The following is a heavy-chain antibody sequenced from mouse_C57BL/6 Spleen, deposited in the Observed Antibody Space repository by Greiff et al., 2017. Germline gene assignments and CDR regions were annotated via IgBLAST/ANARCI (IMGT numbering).Heavy chain of an antibody. Sequence: QVHVKQPGAELVRPGSSVKLSCKASGYTFTSYWMDWVKQRPGQGLEWIGNIYPSDSETHYNQKFKDKATLTVDKSSSTAYMQLSSLTSEDSAVYYCARDGSRGDFDYWGQGTTLTVSS. D-gene: IGHD1-1*01. CDR1: GYTFTSYW. CDR3: ARDGSRGDFDY. V-gene: IGHV1-61*01. J-gene: IGHJ2*01. CDR2: IYPSDSET.